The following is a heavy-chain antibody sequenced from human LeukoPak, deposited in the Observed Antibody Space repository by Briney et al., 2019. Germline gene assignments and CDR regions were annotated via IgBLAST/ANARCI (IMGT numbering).Heavy chain of an antibody. V-gene: IGHV3-74*01. J-gene: IGHJ4*02. D-gene: IGHD4/OR15-4a*01. CDR3: IRALFGATDY. CDR2: MNDDGSTT. CDR1: GFTFSSSW. Sequence: GGSLRLSCTASGFTFSSSWMHWVRQVPGKGLVWVARMNDDGSTTTYADSVKGRFTISRDNAKNTLYLQMNSLRADDTAVYYCIRALFGATDYWGQGALVTVSS.